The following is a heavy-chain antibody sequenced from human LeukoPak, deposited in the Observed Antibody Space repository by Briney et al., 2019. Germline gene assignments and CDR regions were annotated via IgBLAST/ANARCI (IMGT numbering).Heavy chain of an antibody. J-gene: IGHJ5*02. CDR1: GGSISSGDYS. D-gene: IGHD1-1*01. V-gene: IGHV4-30-2*01. CDR2: IFQSGST. Sequence: PSQTLSLTCAVAGGSISSGDYSWGWIREPAGKGLEWFVYIFQSGSTYYNPSLKSRVTISVDRSKTQFSLKLSSVTAADTAVYYCARVGSDWNDVRYNWFDPWGQGTLVTVSS. CDR3: ARVGSDWNDVRYNWFDP.